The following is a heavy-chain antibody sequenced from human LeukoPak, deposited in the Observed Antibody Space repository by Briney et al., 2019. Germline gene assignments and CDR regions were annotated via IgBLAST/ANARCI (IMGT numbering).Heavy chain of an antibody. Sequence: SSVHVSCLGSRWTFLRYVISGLGPPAGREVAWVGGSIPIFGTEKLPQKLHDRVTITADKSTNTAYMEVSSLNSDDNAGYYCARVPYLIAAAGTRPAFDPWGEGTLVTVSS. D-gene: IGHD6-13*01. CDR1: RWTFLRYV. CDR2: SIPIFGTE. CDR3: ARVPYLIAAAGTRPAFDP. V-gene: IGHV1-69*06. J-gene: IGHJ5*02.